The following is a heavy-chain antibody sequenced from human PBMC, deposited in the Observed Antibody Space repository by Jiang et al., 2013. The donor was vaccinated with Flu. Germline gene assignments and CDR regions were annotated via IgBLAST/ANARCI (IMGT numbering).Heavy chain of an antibody. CDR3: AREGIGTSDAFDI. CDR1: QLTFSGFA. Sequence: VQLVESGGGVVQPGRSQRLSCAASQLTFSGFALHWFRQAPGKGLEWVAAISHAGSETSYADSVRGRFTVSADSSTNTLFLQMNSLRTGDTAVYYCAREGIGTSDAFDIWAKGQWSPSLQ. CDR2: ISHAGSET. J-gene: IGHJ3*02. V-gene: IGHV3-30-3*01. D-gene: IGHD2-15*01.